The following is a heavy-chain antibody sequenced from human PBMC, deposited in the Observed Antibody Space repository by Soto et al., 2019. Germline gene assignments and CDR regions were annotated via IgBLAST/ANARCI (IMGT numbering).Heavy chain of an antibody. V-gene: IGHV4-31*03. D-gene: IGHD3-9*01. CDR3: ARVGGDILTGYYPFDY. Sequence: SETLSLTCTVSGGSISSGGYYWSWIRQHPGKGLEWIGYIHYSGSTYYNPSLKSRVTISVDTSKNQFSLKLSSVTAADTAVYYCARVGGDILTGYYPFDYWGQGTLVTVSS. CDR2: IHYSGST. CDR1: GGSISSGGYY. J-gene: IGHJ4*02.